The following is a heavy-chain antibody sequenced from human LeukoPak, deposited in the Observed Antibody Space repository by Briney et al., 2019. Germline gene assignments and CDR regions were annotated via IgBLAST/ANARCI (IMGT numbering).Heavy chain of an antibody. CDR2: IRAYNGKT. CDR3: ARGVITFGGVIVSDFDY. CDR1: GYTFTSYG. Sequence: ASVKVSCKASGYTFTSYGINWVRQAPGQGLEWMGWIRAYNGKTNYAQRLQGRVTMTTDTSTSTAYMELRSLRSDDTAVYYCARGVITFGGVIVSDFDYWGQGTLVTVSS. V-gene: IGHV1-18*01. D-gene: IGHD3-16*02. J-gene: IGHJ4*02.